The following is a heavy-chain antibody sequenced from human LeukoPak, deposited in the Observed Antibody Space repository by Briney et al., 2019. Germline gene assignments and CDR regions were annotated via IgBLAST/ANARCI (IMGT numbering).Heavy chain of an antibody. CDR2: INTNTGNP. J-gene: IGHJ4*02. CDR3: AREGFDY. V-gene: IGHV7-4-1*02. CDR1: GYTFTSYA. Sequence: SSVKVSCKAAGYTFTSYAMNWLRQAPGQGLEWMGWINTNTGNPTYAQGFTGRFVFSFDTSFSKAYLQIRSLKAEDTAVYYCAREGFDYWGQGNLVNVSS.